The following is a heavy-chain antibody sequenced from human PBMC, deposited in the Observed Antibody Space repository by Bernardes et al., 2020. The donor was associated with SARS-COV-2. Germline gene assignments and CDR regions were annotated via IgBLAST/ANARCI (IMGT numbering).Heavy chain of an antibody. CDR3: ARTFYYDRGGDSVFDQ. D-gene: IGHD2-21*01. J-gene: IGHJ4*02. CDR2: ISPKSGAK. V-gene: IGHV1-2*02. CDR1: GYTFSDYY. Sequence: ASVKVSCKASGYTFSDYYIHWLRQAPGQGLEWMGWISPKSGAKNFAQKFQGRVTMTRDTAISTEDIQLSRLRSDHTAVYYCARTFYYDRGGDSVFDQWGQGTLVTVSS.